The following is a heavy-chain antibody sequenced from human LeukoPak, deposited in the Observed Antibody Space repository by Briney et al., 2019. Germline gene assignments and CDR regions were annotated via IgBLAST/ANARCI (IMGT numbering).Heavy chain of an antibody. CDR2: INPNSGGT. V-gene: IGHV1-2*02. CDR3: ARDRGYSSSYVDY. J-gene: IGHJ4*02. CDR1: GYTFTGYY. D-gene: IGHD6-6*01. Sequence: ASVKVPCKASGYTFTGYYMHWVRQAPGQGLEWVGWINPNSGGTNYAQKFQGRVTMTRDTSISTAYMELSRLRSDDTAVYYCARDRGYSSSYVDYWGQGTLVTVSS.